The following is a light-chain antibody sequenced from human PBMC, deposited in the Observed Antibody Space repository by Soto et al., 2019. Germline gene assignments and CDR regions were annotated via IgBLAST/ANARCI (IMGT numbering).Light chain of an antibody. CDR3: SSFADSSARDYV. CDR2: DVS. V-gene: IGLV2-14*03. CDR1: SSDIGAYDY. Sequence: QSVLTQPASVSGSPGQSITISCTVTSSDIGAYDYVSWYQQHPGGVPKLLIYDVSSRPSGVSSRFSGSKSGNTASLTISGLQADDESDYYCSSFADSSARDYVFGGGTKVTVL. J-gene: IGLJ1*01.